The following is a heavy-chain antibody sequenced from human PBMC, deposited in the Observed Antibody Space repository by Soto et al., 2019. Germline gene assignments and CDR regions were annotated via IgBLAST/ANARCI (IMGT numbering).Heavy chain of an antibody. CDR1: GGSISSYY. V-gene: IGHV4-59*01. D-gene: IGHD3-22*01. CDR2: IYYSGST. J-gene: IGHJ6*02. CDR3: AREEDDSSDNYGMDV. Sequence: QVQLQESGPGLVKPSETLSLTCTVSGGSISSYYWSWIRQPPGKGLEWIGYIYYSGSTNYNPSLKSRVTIPVDTSKNQFSLKLSSVTAADTAVYYCAREEDDSSDNYGMDVWGQGTTVTVSS.